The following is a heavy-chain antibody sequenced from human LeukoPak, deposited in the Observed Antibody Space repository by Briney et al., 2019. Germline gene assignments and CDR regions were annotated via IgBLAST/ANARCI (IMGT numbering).Heavy chain of an antibody. CDR1: GYTFTSYD. CDR2: MNPNSGNT. CDR3: ARMYYYDSESRSNWFDP. J-gene: IGHJ5*02. Sequence: ASVKVSCKASGYTFTSYDINWVRQATGQGLEWMGWMNPNSGNTGYAQKFQGGVTMTRNTSISTAYMELSSLRSEDTAMYYCARMYYYDSESRSNWFDPWGQGTLVTVSS. V-gene: IGHV1-8*01. D-gene: IGHD3-10*01.